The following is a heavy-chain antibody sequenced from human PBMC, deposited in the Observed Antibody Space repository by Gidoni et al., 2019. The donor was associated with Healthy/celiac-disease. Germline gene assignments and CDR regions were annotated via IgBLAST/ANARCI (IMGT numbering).Heavy chain of an antibody. D-gene: IGHD3-22*01. V-gene: IGHV4-4*07. CDR3: ASPYDSSGHDAFDI. J-gene: IGHJ3*02. CDR2: IYTSGST. Sequence: QVQLQESCPGLVKPSETLSLTCTVSGGSISSYYWSWIRQPAGKGLEWIGRIYTSGSTNYNPSLKSRVTMSVDTSKNQFSLKLSSVTAADTAVYYCASPYDSSGHDAFDIWGQGTMVTVSS. CDR1: GGSISSYY.